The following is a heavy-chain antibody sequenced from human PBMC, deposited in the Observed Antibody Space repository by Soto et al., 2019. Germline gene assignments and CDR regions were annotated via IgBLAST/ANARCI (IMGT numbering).Heavy chain of an antibody. D-gene: IGHD6-13*01. CDR2: IYYSGST. J-gene: IGHJ4*02. CDR1: GGTIIGVGYC. CDR3: ARSVSVAAAGLFDY. V-gene: IGHV4-31*02. Sequence: PFQIQSVPKTVSGGTIIGVGYCWIWINKHPGKGLEWIGYIYYSGSTYYNPSLKSRVTISVDTSKNQFSLKLSSVTAADTAVYYCARSVSVAAAGLFDYWGQGTLVTVSS.